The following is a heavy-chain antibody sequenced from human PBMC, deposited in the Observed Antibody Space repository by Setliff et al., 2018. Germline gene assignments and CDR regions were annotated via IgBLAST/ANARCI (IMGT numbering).Heavy chain of an antibody. CDR2: LSSANNYI. Sequence: GGSLRLSCAASGFTFSDYAMSWVRQAPGKGLEWVSSLSSANNYIVYADSVKGRFTISRDNAKSSLYLQMNSLSAEDTAIYYCASSRTWIPVLDYCGQGTLVTVSS. D-gene: IGHD5-18*01. J-gene: IGHJ4*02. CDR3: ASSRTWIPVLDY. V-gene: IGHV3-21*01. CDR1: GFTFSDYA.